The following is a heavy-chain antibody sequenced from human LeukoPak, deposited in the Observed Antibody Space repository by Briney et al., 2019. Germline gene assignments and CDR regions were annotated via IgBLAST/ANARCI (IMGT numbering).Heavy chain of an antibody. CDR3: ARGRDGYNLIDY. CDR2: IIPIFGTA. J-gene: IGHJ4*02. Sequence: ASVKVSCKASGFTFTSSAVQWVRQAPGQGLEWMGGIIPIFGTANYAQKFQGRVTITADESTSTAYMELSSLRSEDTAVYYCARGRDGYNLIDYWGQGTLVTVSS. V-gene: IGHV1-69*13. CDR1: GFTFTSSA. D-gene: IGHD5-24*01.